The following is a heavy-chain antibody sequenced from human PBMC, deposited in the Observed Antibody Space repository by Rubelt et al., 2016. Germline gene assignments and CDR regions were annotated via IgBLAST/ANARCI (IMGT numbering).Heavy chain of an antibody. Sequence: EVQLVESGGGLVQPGGSLRLSCAASGFTFSSYDMHWVRQATGKGLEWVSVIYSGGSKYSADSVKGSFNISRDKSKNTLYLQMNSLRAEDTAVYYCARRVYCSSTSCTLPDYWGQGTLVTVSS. V-gene: IGHV3-66*01. CDR2: IYSGGSK. CDR1: GFTFSSYD. CDR3: ARRVYCSSTSCTLPDY. J-gene: IGHJ4*02. D-gene: IGHD2-2*01.